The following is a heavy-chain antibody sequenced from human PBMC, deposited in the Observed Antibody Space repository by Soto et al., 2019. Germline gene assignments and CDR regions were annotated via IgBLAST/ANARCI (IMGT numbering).Heavy chain of an antibody. CDR3: ARHRSYCSTTSCPIDY. CDR2: IYPGDSGT. V-gene: IGHV5-51*01. Sequence: GVSLKICYKGSGYSFANYWIGWVRQMPGKGLEWMAIIYPGDSGTRYSPSFQGQVTISADKSISTAYLQWSSLKASDTAIYYRARHRSYCSTTSCPIDYWGLGTLVTVSS. D-gene: IGHD2-2*01. J-gene: IGHJ4*02. CDR1: GYSFANYW.